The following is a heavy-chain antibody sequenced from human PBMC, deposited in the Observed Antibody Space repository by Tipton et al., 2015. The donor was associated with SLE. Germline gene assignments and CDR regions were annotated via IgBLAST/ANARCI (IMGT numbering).Heavy chain of an antibody. J-gene: IGHJ4*02. Sequence: TLSLTCTVSGGSISSSAYYWAWIRQPPGKGLECIGTVYYSGSTYYSPSLKSRVTISVDTSKNQFSLKLNSVTAADTAVYYCAEVIAAALTRYSDCWGQGTLVTVSS. CDR3: AEVIAAALTRYSDC. D-gene: IGHD6-13*01. CDR2: VYYSGST. CDR1: GGSISSSAYY. V-gene: IGHV4-39*01.